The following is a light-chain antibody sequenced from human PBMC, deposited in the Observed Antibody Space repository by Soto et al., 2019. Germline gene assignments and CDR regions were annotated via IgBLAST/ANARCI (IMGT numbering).Light chain of an antibody. CDR2: SAF. J-gene: IGKJ3*01. CDR1: QSVSSNY. Sequence: EIVLTQSPGTLSLSPGERATLSCRASQSVSSNYLAWYQQKPGQAPRLLMYSAFRRATGIPDRFSGSGSGTDFTLTISRLEPEDFAVYYCQQYGSSFTFGPGTKVDIK. V-gene: IGKV3-20*01. CDR3: QQYGSSFT.